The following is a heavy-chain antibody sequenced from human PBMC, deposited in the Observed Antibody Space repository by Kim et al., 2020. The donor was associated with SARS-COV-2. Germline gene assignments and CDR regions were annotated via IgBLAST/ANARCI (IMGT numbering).Heavy chain of an antibody. V-gene: IGHV3-7*03. CDR1: GFTLSTYW. CDR3: VRYGLHSASDL. CDR2: IKQDGNEK. D-gene: IGHD4-4*01. J-gene: IGHJ5*02. Sequence: GGSLRLSCEVSGFTLSTYWMTWVRQAPGEGLEWVANIKQDGNEKHYVDSVKGRFTISRDNVRNSLHLQMNSLRVEDTAVYYCVRYGLHSASDLWGYGSL.